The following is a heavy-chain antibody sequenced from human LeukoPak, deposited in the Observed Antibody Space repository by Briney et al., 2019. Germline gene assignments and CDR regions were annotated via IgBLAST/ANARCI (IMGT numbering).Heavy chain of an antibody. CDR2: IRYDGSNK. V-gene: IGHV3-30*02. J-gene: IGHJ4*02. D-gene: IGHD6-6*01. CDR3: ASFDWAAPPGENYFDY. CDR1: GFTFSSYG. Sequence: GGSLRLSCAASGFTFSSYGMHWVRQAPGKGLEWVAFIRYDGSNKYYADSVKGRFTISRDNSKNTLYLQMNSLRAEDTAVYYCASFDWAAPPGENYFDYWGQGTLVTVSS.